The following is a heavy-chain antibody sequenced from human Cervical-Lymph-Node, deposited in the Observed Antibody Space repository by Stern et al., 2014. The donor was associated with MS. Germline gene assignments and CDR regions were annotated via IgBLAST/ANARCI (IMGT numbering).Heavy chain of an antibody. D-gene: IGHD2-15*01. V-gene: IGHV1-2*02. CDR1: GFTLTGYY. Sequence: VQLVQSGAEVKKPGASVKVSCKASGFTLTGYYMHWVRPAPGPGLEWMGWIIPKSGDTNYAHNFQGRVTMTRDTSISTVYLELSRLRSDDTAIYYCVRNGFCGGGTCFNWFDPWGQGTLVTVSS. J-gene: IGHJ5*02. CDR2: IIPKSGDT. CDR3: VRNGFCGGGTCFNWFDP.